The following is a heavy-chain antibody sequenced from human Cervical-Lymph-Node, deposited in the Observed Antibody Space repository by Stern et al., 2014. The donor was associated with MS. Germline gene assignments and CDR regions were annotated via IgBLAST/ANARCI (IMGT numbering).Heavy chain of an antibody. J-gene: IGHJ4*02. D-gene: IGHD4-23*01. V-gene: IGHV4-4*02. CDR1: GGSISSGYW. CDR3: ARNGGNYAFDS. Sequence: QEQLKESGPGLVKPSGTLSLTCAGSGGSISSGYWWSWVRQPPGQGLEWIGEIYHSGSTNYNPSIKSRFTISVYTSKNHCSLKMNAVNAADTAVYYCARNGGNYAFDSWGQWTLVAVS. CDR2: IYHSGST.